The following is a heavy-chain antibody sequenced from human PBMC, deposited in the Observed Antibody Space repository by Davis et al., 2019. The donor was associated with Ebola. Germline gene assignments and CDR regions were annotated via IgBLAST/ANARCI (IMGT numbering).Heavy chain of an antibody. J-gene: IGHJ4*02. CDR1: GYTFTGYY. V-gene: IGHV1-2*02. CDR3: ARGPPWRYYFDY. Sequence: ASVTVSCKASGYTFTGYYMHWVRQAPGQGLEWMGWINPNSGGTNYAQKFQGRVTMTRDTSISTAYMELSRLRSDDTAVYYCARGPPWRYYFDYWGQGTLVTVSS. CDR2: INPNSGGT.